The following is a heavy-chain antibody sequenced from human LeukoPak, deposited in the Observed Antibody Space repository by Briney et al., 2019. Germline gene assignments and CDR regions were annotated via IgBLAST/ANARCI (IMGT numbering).Heavy chain of an antibody. V-gene: IGHV3-23*01. Sequence: GGSLRLSCAASGFTFSSYAMSWVRQAPGKGLEWVSAISGSRTYYTHSVKGRFTISRDNSKNTLYLQMNSLRAEDTAVYYCAKELYASGSYYNGFFDYWGQGTLVTVSS. CDR3: AKELYASGSYYNGFFDY. CDR2: ISGSRT. J-gene: IGHJ4*02. CDR1: GFTFSSYA. D-gene: IGHD3-10*01.